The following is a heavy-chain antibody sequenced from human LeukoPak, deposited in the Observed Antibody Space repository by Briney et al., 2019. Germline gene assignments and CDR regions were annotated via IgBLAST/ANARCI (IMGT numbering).Heavy chain of an antibody. CDR2: IIPIFGTA. V-gene: IGHV1-69*05. Sequence: ASVKVSCKASGGTFSSYAISWVRQAPGQGLEWMGGIIPIFGTANYAQKFQGRVTITTDESTSTAYMELSSLRSEDTAVYYCASSVSVGAADYWGQGTLVTVSS. J-gene: IGHJ4*02. CDR1: GGTFSSYA. D-gene: IGHD1-26*01. CDR3: ASSVSVGAADY.